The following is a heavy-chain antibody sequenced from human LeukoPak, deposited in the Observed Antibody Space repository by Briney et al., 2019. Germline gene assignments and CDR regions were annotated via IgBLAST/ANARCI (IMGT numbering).Heavy chain of an antibody. CDR2: INQDGSEK. D-gene: IGHD6-6*01. CDR1: GFTFNTYW. J-gene: IGHJ4*02. Sequence: GGSLRLSCVASGFTFNTYWMSWVRQAPGRGLEWVANINQDGSEKYYVDSLKGRFTISRDNAKNSVYLEMSGLRAEDTAVYYCARDRVWTVLYWGQGTLVSVSS. V-gene: IGHV3-7*01. CDR3: ARDRVWTVLY.